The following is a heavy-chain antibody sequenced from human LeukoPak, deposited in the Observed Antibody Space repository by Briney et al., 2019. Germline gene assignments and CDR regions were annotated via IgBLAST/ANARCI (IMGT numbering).Heavy chain of an antibody. CDR1: GFTFSNHA. CDR3: AKGTQVLYFYYMDV. D-gene: IGHD2-8*01. Sequence: GGSLRLSCAASGFTFSNHAMSWVRQAPGKGLEWVSAISGSGGSTYYADSVKGRFTISRDNSKNTLLLQMNSLRAEDTALYYCAKGTQVLYFYYMDVWGKGTTVTVSS. CDR2: ISGSGGST. J-gene: IGHJ6*03. V-gene: IGHV3-23*01.